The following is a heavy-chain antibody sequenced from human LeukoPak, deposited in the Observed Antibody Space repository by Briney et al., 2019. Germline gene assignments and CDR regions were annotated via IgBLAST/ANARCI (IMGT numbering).Heavy chain of an antibody. CDR3: ARRGVAGTRYFRERLYDGFDI. Sequence: PSETLSLTCAVSGGSISSTNWWSWVRQPPGKGLEWIGEIYHTGSTNYNPSLKSRITISVDKSKNQFSLKLSSVTAADTAVYYCARRGVAGTRYFRERLYDGFDIWGQGTMVTVSS. V-gene: IGHV4-4*02. D-gene: IGHD6-19*01. J-gene: IGHJ3*02. CDR2: IYHTGST. CDR1: GGSISSTNW.